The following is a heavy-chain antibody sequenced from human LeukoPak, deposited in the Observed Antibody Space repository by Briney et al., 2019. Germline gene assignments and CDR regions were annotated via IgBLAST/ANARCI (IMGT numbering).Heavy chain of an antibody. J-gene: IGHJ4*02. CDR1: GGSFSGYY. CDR2: INHSGST. CDR3: ARGKTFFYFDY. Sequence: SETLSLTCAVYGGSFSGYYWSWLRQPPGKGLEWIGEINHSGSTNYNPSLKSRVTISVDTSKNQFSLKLSSVTAADTAVYYCARGKTFFYFDYWGQGTLVTVSS. V-gene: IGHV4-34*01.